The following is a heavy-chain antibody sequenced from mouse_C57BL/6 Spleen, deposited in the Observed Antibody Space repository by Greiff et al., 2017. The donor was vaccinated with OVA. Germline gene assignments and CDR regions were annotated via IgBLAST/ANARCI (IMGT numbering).Heavy chain of an antibody. Sequence: VQLKESGPELVKPGASVKISCKASGYSFTDYNMNWVKQSNGKSLEWIGVINPNYGTTSYNQKFKGKATLTVDQSSSTAYMQLNSLTSEDSAVYYCARSITTVVAHWYFDVWGTGTTVTVSS. CDR3: ARSITTVVAHWYFDV. V-gene: IGHV1-39*01. J-gene: IGHJ1*03. D-gene: IGHD1-1*01. CDR2: INPNYGTT. CDR1: GYSFTDYN.